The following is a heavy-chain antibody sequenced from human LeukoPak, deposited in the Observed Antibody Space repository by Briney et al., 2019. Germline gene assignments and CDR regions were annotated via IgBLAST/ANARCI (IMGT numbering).Heavy chain of an antibody. CDR1: GGSISGYY. D-gene: IGHD6-13*01. CDR2: VYYSGST. J-gene: IGHJ4*02. CDR3: ARNREGGSSWPNFDY. Sequence: PSETLSPTCNVSGGSISGYYWSWIRQPPGQGLEWIGYVYYSGSTNYNPSLKSRVTISVDTSKNQFSLRLKSVTAADTAIHYCARNREGGSSWPNFDYWGQGSLVTVSS. V-gene: IGHV4-59*01.